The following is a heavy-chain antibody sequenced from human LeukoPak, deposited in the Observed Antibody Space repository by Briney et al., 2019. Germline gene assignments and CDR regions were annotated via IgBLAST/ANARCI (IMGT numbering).Heavy chain of an antibody. CDR2: IGGYTGHT. CDR3: ARDGSCSGGSCAMDGWFDP. V-gene: IGHV1-18*01. CDR1: GYSFTSYG. Sequence: ASVNVSCKTSGYSFTSYGVTWVRQAPGQGLEWMGWIGGYTGHTNYVQKFKRRVNMTTDTSKSTAYMELRSLTSDDTAVYYCARDGSCSGGSCAMDGWFDPWGQGTLVTVSS. D-gene: IGHD2-15*01. J-gene: IGHJ5*02.